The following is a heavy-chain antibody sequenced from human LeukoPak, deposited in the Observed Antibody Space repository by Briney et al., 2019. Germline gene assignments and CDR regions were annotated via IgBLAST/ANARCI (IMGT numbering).Heavy chain of an antibody. V-gene: IGHV4-34*01. D-gene: IGHD2/OR15-2a*01. J-gene: IGHJ3*02. CDR3: ARGRFYVFDI. CDR2: INHRGNT. Sequence: KPSETLSLTSGIYGGALRDYSWTWIRQPPRRGLEWIGEINHRGNTNFNPSLKSRVTISVDTSKNQFSLKLTSVTAADTALYFCARGRFYVFDIWGQGTLVTVSS. CDR1: GGALRDYS.